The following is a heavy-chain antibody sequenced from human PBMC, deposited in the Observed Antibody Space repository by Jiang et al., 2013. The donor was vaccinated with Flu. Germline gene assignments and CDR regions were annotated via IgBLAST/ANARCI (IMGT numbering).Heavy chain of an antibody. CDR2: SRNKANNFTT. D-gene: IGHD3-16*01. CDR1: GFSFSDHY. V-gene: IGHV3-72*01. CDR3: TRGRQFGH. Sequence: VQLVESGGGLVQPGGSLRLSCAASGFSFSDHYMDWVRQAPGKGLEWVGRSRNKANNFTTEYAPSVKGRFSISRDESNNALFLKMNSLKTGDTAVYYCTRGRQFGHWGQGTLVTVSS. J-gene: IGHJ1*01.